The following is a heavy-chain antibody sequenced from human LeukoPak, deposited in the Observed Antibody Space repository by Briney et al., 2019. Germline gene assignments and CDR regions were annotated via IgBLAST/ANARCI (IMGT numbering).Heavy chain of an antibody. V-gene: IGHV4-61*09. Sequence: SATLSLTCTVSGGSISSGSYHWSWIRQPAGKGLGWIGHIYTSGSTNYNPSLKSRVTISVDTSKNQFSLKLSSVTAADTAVYYCASDLGLGFLLYENWFDPWGQGTLVTVSS. CDR2: IYTSGST. J-gene: IGHJ5*02. CDR3: ASDLGLGFLLYENWFDP. CDR1: GGSISSGSYH. D-gene: IGHD2-2*02.